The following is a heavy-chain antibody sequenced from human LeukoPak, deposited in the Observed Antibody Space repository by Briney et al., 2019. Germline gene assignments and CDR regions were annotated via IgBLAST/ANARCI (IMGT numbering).Heavy chain of an antibody. D-gene: IGHD3-10*01. Sequence: SETLSLTCTVSGGSISSYYWSWIRQPPGKGLEWIGYIYYSGSTNYNPSLKSRVTISVDTSKNQFSLKLSSVTAADTAVYYCARRTGPGWFDPSGQGTLVTVSS. CDR2: IYYSGST. V-gene: IGHV4-59*01. J-gene: IGHJ5*02. CDR3: ARRTGPGWFDP. CDR1: GGSISSYY.